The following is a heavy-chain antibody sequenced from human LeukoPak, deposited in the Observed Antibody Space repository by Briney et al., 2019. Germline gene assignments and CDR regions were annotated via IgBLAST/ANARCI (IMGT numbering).Heavy chain of an antibody. Sequence: PGGSLRLSCAASGFTFSSYWMHWVRQAPGKGLVWVSRINSDGSSTSYADSVKGRFTISRDNAKNTLYLQMGSLRAEDMAVYYCARDSPETGTTGFDYWGQGTLVTVSS. CDR3: ARDSPETGTTGFDY. D-gene: IGHD1-1*01. V-gene: IGHV3-74*01. J-gene: IGHJ4*02. CDR2: INSDGSST. CDR1: GFTFSSYW.